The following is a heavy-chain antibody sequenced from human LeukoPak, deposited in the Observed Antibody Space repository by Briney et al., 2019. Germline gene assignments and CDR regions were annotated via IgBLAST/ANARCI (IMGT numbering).Heavy chain of an antibody. D-gene: IGHD4-23*01. V-gene: IGHV3-48*04. CDR3: ARAFRYGGNNFDY. Sequence: PGGSLRLSCAASGFTFSSYSMNWDRQAPGKGLEWVSYISSSSSTIYYADSVKGRFTISRDNAKNSLYLQMNSLRAEDTAVYYCARAFRYGGNNFDYWGQGTLVTVSS. CDR2: ISSSSSTI. J-gene: IGHJ4*02. CDR1: GFTFSSYS.